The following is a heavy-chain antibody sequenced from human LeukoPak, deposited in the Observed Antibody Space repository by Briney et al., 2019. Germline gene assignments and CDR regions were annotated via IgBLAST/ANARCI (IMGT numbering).Heavy chain of an antibody. CDR2: IISSSSTI. CDR1: GFTFSSYS. Sequence: PGGSLRLSCAASGFTFSSYSMNWVRQAPGKGLEWVSYIISSSSTIYYADSVKGRFTISRDNAKNSLYLQMNSLRAEDTAVYYCARGLKSMDVWGQGTTVTVSS. V-gene: IGHV3-48*01. CDR3: ARGLKSMDV. J-gene: IGHJ6*02.